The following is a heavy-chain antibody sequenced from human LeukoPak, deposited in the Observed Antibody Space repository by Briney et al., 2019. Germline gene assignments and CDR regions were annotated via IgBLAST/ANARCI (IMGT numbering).Heavy chain of an antibody. D-gene: IGHD5-18*01. J-gene: IGHJ6*03. CDR2: MNPNSGNT. Sequence: ASVKVSCKASGYTFTSYGINWVRQATGQGLEWMGWMNPNSGNTGYAQKFQGRRTMTRNTSISTAYMELSSLRSEDTAVYYCARGVDTAMVHYYYYYMDVWGKGTTVTISS. V-gene: IGHV1-8*01. CDR1: GYTFTSYG. CDR3: ARGVDTAMVHYYYYYMDV.